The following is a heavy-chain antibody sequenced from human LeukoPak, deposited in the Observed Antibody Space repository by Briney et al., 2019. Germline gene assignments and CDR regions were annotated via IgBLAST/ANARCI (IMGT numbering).Heavy chain of an antibody. J-gene: IGHJ3*02. D-gene: IGHD1-26*01. CDR1: GFTFSSYG. V-gene: IGHV3-33*06. Sequence: GGSLRLSCSASGFTFSSYGMHWVRQAPGKGLEWVAVIWYDGSNKYYADSVKGRFTISRDNSKNTLYLQMNSLRAEDTAVYYCAKDPLGLSAFDIWGQGTMVTVSS. CDR2: IWYDGSNK. CDR3: AKDPLGLSAFDI.